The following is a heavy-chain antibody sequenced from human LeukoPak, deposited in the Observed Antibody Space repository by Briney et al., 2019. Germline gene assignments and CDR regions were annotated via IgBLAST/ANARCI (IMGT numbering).Heavy chain of an antibody. CDR2: IIPIFGTA. D-gene: IGHD3-10*01. CDR1: GGTFSSYV. Sequence: GASVKVSCKTSGGTFSSYVINWVRQAPGQGLEWMGGIIPIFGTANYARKFQGRVTITADKSTSTAYMELRSLRSDDTAVYYCARDPRHRLVWFGEETYYYYMDVWGKGTTVTISS. CDR3: ARDPRHRLVWFGEETYYYYMDV. J-gene: IGHJ6*03. V-gene: IGHV1-69*06.